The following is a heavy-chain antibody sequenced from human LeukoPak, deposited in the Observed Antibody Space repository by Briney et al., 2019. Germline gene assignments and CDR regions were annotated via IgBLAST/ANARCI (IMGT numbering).Heavy chain of an antibody. D-gene: IGHD3-10*01. J-gene: IGHJ4*02. CDR1: GYTFTSYG. V-gene: IGHV1-18*01. CDR3: ASVSTKYGSGSYYTPYYFDY. Sequence: ASVKVSCKASGYTFTSYGISWVRQAPGQGLEWMGWISAYNGNTNYAQKLQGRVTMTTDTSTSTAYMELRSLRSDDTAVYYCASVSTKYGSGSYYTPYYFDYWGQGTLVTVSS. CDR2: ISAYNGNT.